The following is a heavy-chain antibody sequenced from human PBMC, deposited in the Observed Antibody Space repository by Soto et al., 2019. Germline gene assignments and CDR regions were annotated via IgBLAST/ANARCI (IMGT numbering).Heavy chain of an antibody. D-gene: IGHD3-16*01. CDR3: APLGVSRCCHYGIHV. CDR2: MFYSGLS. CDR1: GYSVTSSDYY. V-gene: IGHV4-39*01. Sequence: PSETLSLTCSVSGYSVTSSDYYWAWIRQPPGKGLEWIGSMFYSGLSYYNPSLKSLVTLSVDTSKNQFSVRLNSVTAADTSLYYCAPLGVSRCCHYGIHVWGQVT. J-gene: IGHJ6*02.